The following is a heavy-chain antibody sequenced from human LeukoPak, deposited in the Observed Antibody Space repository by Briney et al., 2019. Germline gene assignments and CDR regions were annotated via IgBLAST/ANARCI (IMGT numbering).Heavy chain of an antibody. J-gene: IGHJ3*02. V-gene: IGHV3-23*01. CDR1: GFPFSRYG. Sequence: PGGSLRLSCAASGFPFSRYGMSWVRQAPGKGLEWVSGITDGGGKTYNADSVKGRFTISRDNSKKMVYLQMSSLRGDDTAVYYCARPRAPVTRISSFDMWGQGTMVTVSS. CDR2: ITDGGGKT. D-gene: IGHD2/OR15-2a*01. CDR3: ARPRAPVTRISSFDM.